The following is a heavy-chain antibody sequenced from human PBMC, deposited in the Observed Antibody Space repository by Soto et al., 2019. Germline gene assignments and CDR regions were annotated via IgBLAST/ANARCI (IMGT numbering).Heavy chain of an antibody. V-gene: IGHV1-2*04. CDR2: INPNNGAT. J-gene: IGHJ4*02. D-gene: IGHD3-16*01. CDR3: AGGGDTGALDY. CDR1: GYTFTDYF. Sequence: QVQLVQSGAEVQKPGASVKVSCKASGYTFTDYFMHWVRQAPGQGLEWMGWINPNNGATNYAQKFQGWVTMTRDTSISPAYMELSWVKSDDRAVYYCAGGGDTGALDYWGQGTLVTVSS.